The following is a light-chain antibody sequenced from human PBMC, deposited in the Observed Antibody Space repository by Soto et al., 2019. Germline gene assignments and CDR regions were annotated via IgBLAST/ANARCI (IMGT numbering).Light chain of an antibody. CDR2: DAS. CDR3: QHYNTYSGT. J-gene: IGKJ1*01. Sequence: DIQMTQSPSTLSASVGDRVTITCRASQSVSSRLAWCQQKPGKAPKLLIFDASTLESGVPSRFSGSGSGTEFTLTISSLQPDDFATYYCQHYNTYSGTFGQGTKVDIK. CDR1: QSVSSR. V-gene: IGKV1-5*01.